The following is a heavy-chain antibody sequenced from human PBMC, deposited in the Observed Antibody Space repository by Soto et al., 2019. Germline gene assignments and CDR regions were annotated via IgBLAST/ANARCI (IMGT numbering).Heavy chain of an antibody. Sequence: ASVKVSCKASGYSFTTYYMHWVRQAPGQGLEWMGMINPSGGSTTYAQKFQGRVTMTRDTSTTTVYMALSSLRSDDTAVYYCARAPRSHYYDSSGPIDYWGQGTQVTVSS. CDR3: ARAPRSHYYDSSGPIDY. CDR1: GYSFTTYY. V-gene: IGHV1-46*01. J-gene: IGHJ4*02. CDR2: INPSGGST. D-gene: IGHD3-22*01.